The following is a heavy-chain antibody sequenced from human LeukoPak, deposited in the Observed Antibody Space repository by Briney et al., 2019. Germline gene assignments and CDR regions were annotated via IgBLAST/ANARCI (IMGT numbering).Heavy chain of an antibody. Sequence: GASVKVSCKASGYTFTSYGISWVRQAPGQGLEWMGWIIAYNGNTNYAQKLQGRVTMTTDTSTSTAYMELRSLRSDDTAVYYCATGPGYGDYSHRYYGMDVWGQGTTVTVSS. CDR3: ATGPGYGDYSHRYYGMDV. J-gene: IGHJ6*02. CDR2: IIAYNGNT. CDR1: GYTFTSYG. V-gene: IGHV1-18*01. D-gene: IGHD4-17*01.